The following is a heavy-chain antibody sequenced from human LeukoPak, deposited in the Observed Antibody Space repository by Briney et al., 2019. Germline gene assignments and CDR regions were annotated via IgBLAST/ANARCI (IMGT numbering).Heavy chain of an antibody. J-gene: IGHJ3*02. CDR2: ISGSGGST. D-gene: IGHD3-9*01. Sequence: PGGSLRLSCAASGFIFSGYAMSWVRQAPGKGLEWVSAISGSGGSTYYADSVKGRFTISRDNSKNTLYLQMNSLRAEDTAVYYCAKDTVLRYFDWLEAGAFDIWGQGTMVTVSS. V-gene: IGHV3-23*01. CDR1: GFIFSGYA. CDR3: AKDTVLRYFDWLEAGAFDI.